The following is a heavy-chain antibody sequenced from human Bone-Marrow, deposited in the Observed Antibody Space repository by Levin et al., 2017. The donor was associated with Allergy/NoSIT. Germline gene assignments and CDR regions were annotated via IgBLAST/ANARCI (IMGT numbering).Heavy chain of an antibody. CDR3: ARGQQLVF. D-gene: IGHD6-13*01. V-gene: IGHV3-7*01. J-gene: IGHJ4*02. Sequence: GGSLRLSCAASGFTFSNYWMSWVRQAPGKGLEWVANIKQDGSENNYVDSVKGRFTISRDNAKNSVYLQMNSLRAEDTAVYFCARGQQLVFWGQGTLVTVSS. CDR2: IKQDGSEN. CDR1: GFTFSNYW.